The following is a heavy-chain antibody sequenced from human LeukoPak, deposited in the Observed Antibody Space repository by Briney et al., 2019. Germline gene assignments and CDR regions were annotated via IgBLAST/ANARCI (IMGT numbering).Heavy chain of an antibody. D-gene: IGHD6-6*01. CDR2: IDPADSDT. V-gene: IGHV5-51*01. CDR3: ATLPYSEYSSSSDHLFGY. CDR1: GYSFTSYW. J-gene: IGHJ4*02. Sequence: PGESLKISCKGSGYSFTSYWIGWVRQMPGKGLEWMVIIDPADSDTRYSPSFQGQVTISADKSISTAYLQWSSLKASDTAMYYCATLPYSEYSSSSDHLFGYWGQGTLVTVSS.